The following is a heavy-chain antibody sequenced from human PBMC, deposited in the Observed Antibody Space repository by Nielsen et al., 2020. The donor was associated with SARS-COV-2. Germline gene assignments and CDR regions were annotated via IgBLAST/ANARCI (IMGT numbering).Heavy chain of an antibody. D-gene: IGHD2-15*01. J-gene: IGHJ4*02. CDR3: ARDLGGGGDY. CDR2: IKQDGSEK. CDR1: GFTFSSYW. Sequence: GESLKISCAASGFTFSSYWMSWVRQAPGKGLEWVANIKQDGSEKYYVDSVKGRFTISRDNAKNLLYLQMNSLRAEDTAVYYCARDLGGGGDYWGQGTLVTVSS. V-gene: IGHV3-7*03.